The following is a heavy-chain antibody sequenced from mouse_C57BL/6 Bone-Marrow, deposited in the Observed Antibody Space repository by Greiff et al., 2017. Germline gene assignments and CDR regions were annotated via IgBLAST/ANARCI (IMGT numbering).Heavy chain of an antibody. V-gene: IGHV5-9*01. D-gene: IGHD2-1*01. CDR3: AQLLMDY. CDR2: IGGGGGNT. CDR1: GLPFSSYT. Sequence: EVQVVASGGGLVKPGGFLKLFCAASGLPFSSYTMSWVCQTPEKRLEWVATIGGGGGNTYYPDSVKGRFTISSDNAKNTLYLQMSSLRSEDTALYYCAQLLMDYWGQGTSVTVSS. J-gene: IGHJ4*01.